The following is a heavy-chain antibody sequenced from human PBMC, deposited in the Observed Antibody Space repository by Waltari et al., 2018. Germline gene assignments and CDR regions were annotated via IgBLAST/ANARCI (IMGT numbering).Heavy chain of an antibody. CDR2: ISSSGSTI. CDR3: ARDEDYYDSSGYSGAFDI. V-gene: IGHV3-11*01. CDR1: GFTFSDYY. Sequence: QVQLVESGGGLVKPGGSLSLSCAASGFTFSDYYISWIRHAPGQGLEWVSYISSSGSTIYYADSVKGRFTISRDNAKNSLYLQMNSLRAEDTAVYYCARDEDYYDSSGYSGAFDIWGQGTMVTVSS. J-gene: IGHJ3*02. D-gene: IGHD3-22*01.